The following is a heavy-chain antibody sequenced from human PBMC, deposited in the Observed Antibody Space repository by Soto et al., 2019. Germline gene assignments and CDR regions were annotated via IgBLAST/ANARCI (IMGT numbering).Heavy chain of an antibody. D-gene: IGHD3-3*01. J-gene: IGHJ5*02. Sequence: SVKVSCKASGGTFSSYAISWVRQAPGQGLEWMGGIIPIFGTANYAQKFQGRVTITADESTSTAYMELSSLRSEDTAVYYCARDLVTIFGVAREGFDPWGQGTLVTVSS. CDR3: ARDLVTIFGVAREGFDP. CDR1: GGTFSSYA. CDR2: IIPIFGTA. V-gene: IGHV1-69*13.